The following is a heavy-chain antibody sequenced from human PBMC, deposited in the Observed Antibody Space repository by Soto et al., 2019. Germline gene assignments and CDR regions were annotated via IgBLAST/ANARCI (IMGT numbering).Heavy chain of an antibody. CDR1: GYTFTSYD. CDR3: ARAPSGAAAGHSWFDP. Sequence: ASVKVSCKASGYTFTSYDINWVRQATGQGLEWMGWMNPNSGNTCYAQKFQGRVTMTRNTSISTAYMDLSSLRSADTAVYYCARAPSGAAAGHSWFDPWGQGTLVTVSS. D-gene: IGHD6-13*01. J-gene: IGHJ5*02. V-gene: IGHV1-8*01. CDR2: MNPNSGNT.